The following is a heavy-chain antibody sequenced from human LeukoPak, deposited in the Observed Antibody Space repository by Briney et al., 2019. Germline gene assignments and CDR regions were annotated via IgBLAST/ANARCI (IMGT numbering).Heavy chain of an antibody. J-gene: IGHJ4*02. CDR3: ARVAFRSSSYISGIDY. D-gene: IGHD6-6*01. V-gene: IGHV3-53*01. CDR2: IYSGGST. Sequence: GGSLRLSCSASGFTVSSSYMSWVRQAPGKGLEWASVIYSGGSTYYADSVKGRFTISRDNSKNTLYLQMNSLRIEDTAVYYCARVAFRSSSYISGIDYWGQGTLVTVSS. CDR1: GFTVSSSY.